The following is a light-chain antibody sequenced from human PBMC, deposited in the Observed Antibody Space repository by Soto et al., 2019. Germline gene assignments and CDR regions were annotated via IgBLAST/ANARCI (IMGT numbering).Light chain of an antibody. CDR1: SSDVGGYNY. CDR2: EVS. V-gene: IGLV2-8*01. J-gene: IGLJ1*01. Sequence: QSALTQPPSASGSPGQSATISCTGTSSDVGGYNYVSWYQQHPGKAPKLMIYEVSKRPSGVPDRFSGSKSGNTASLIVSGLQAEDEADYYCSSYAGSNNFVVFGTGTKVTVL. CDR3: SSYAGSNNFVV.